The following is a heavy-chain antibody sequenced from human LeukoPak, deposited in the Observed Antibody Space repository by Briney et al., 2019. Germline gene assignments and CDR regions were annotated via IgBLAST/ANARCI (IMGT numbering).Heavy chain of an antibody. CDR2: IYYSGST. CDR3: ARVTGVYYDSSGYDYYFDY. CDR1: GGSISSSNW. Sequence: NPSETLSLTCAVSGGSISSSNWWSWVRQPPGKGLEWIGYIYYSGSTNYNPSLKSRVTISVDTSKNQFSLKLSSVTAADTAVYYCARVTGVYYDSSGYDYYFDYWGQGTLVTVSS. V-gene: IGHV4-4*02. J-gene: IGHJ4*02. D-gene: IGHD3-22*01.